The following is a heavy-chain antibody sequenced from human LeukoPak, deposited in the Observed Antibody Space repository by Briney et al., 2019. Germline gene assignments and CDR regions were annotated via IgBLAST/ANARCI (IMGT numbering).Heavy chain of an antibody. Sequence: EGSLRLSCAASGCTFSSYSINWVRQAPGKGLEWVSSISVGSNYIYYADSVRGRFSISRDDARNSLYLQMDSLRGDDTAVYYCARLRRNSDRSGYYYYYDYWGQGTLVTVSS. CDR2: ISVGSNYI. CDR1: GCTFSSYS. D-gene: IGHD3-22*01. J-gene: IGHJ4*02. CDR3: ARLRRNSDRSGYYYYYDY. V-gene: IGHV3-21*01.